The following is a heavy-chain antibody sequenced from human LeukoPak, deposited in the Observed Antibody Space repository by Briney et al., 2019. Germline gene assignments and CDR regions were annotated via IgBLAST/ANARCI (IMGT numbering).Heavy chain of an antibody. CDR3: AKDAYDYVWGSYRPFDY. Sequence: GGSLRLSCAASGFTFSSYAMSWVRQAPGKGLEWVSAISGSGGSTYYADSVKGRFTISRDNSKNTLYLQMNNLRAEDTAVYYCAKDAYDYVWGSYRPFDYWGQGTLVTVSS. J-gene: IGHJ4*02. V-gene: IGHV3-23*01. CDR2: ISGSGGST. CDR1: GFTFSSYA. D-gene: IGHD3-16*02.